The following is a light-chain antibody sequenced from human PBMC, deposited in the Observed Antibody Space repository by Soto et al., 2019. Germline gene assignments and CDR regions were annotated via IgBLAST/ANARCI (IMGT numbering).Light chain of an antibody. CDR1: QGISSY. J-gene: IGKJ3*01. Sequence: DIQLTQSPSFLSASVGDRVTITCRASQGISSYLAWYQQKPGKAPKLLIYAASTLQSGVPSRFSGSGSGTEFSLTISSLQSEDFATCYCQQLNSYTLFTLGPGNNVDI. CDR3: QQLNSYTLFT. CDR2: AAS. V-gene: IGKV1-9*01.